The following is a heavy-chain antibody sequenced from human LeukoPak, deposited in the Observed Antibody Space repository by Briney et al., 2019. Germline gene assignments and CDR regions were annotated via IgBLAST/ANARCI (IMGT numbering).Heavy chain of an antibody. D-gene: IGHD1-26*01. CDR1: GGTFSSYA. CDR3: ARGVIVGAPFSWFDP. Sequence: SVKVSCRASGGTFSSYAISWVRQAPGQGLEWMGRIIPILGIANYAQKFRGRVTITADKSTSTAYMELSSLRSEDTAVYYCARGVIVGAPFSWFDPWGQGTLVTVSS. V-gene: IGHV1-69*04. CDR2: IIPILGIA. J-gene: IGHJ5*02.